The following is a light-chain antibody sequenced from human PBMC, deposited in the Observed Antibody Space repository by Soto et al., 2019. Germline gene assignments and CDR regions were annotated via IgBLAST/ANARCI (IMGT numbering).Light chain of an antibody. CDR2: GNN. J-gene: IGLJ2*01. CDR3: QSFDNSLFVV. Sequence: QSVLTQPPSVSGAPGQRVTIPCSGSSSNIGAGYDAHWYQQIPGTAPKLLIYGNNNRPLGVPDRFSGSKSGTSASLAITGLQAEDEADYYCQSFDNSLFVVFGGGTQLTVL. CDR1: SSNIGAGYD. V-gene: IGLV1-40*01.